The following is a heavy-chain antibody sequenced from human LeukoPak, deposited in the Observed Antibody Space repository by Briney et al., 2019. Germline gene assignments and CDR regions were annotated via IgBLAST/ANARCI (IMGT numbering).Heavy chain of an antibody. Sequence: GSVKVSCKASGGTFTSYYMNGVGQAPGEGLEWRGIINPSGGSASYAQKFQGRVTMTRDMSTSRVDMELCSLRSEETAVYYCWRQDCSSPPCSGAGWFAPCGQGTLVTAPS. J-gene: IGHJ5*02. CDR1: GGTFTSYY. CDR3: WRQDCSSPPCSGAGWFAP. CDR2: INPSGGSA. D-gene: IGHD2-2*01. V-gene: IGHV1-46*01.